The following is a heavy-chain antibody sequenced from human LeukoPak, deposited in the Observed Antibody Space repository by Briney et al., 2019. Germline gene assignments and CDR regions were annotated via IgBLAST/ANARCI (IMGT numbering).Heavy chain of an antibody. CDR3: ARGNYGDYPGWSVYFDY. Sequence: SETLSLTCTVSGGSISSSSYYWGWIRQPPGKGLEWIGSIYYSGSTYYNPSLKSRVTISVDTSKNQFSLKLSSVTAADTAVYYCARGNYGDYPGWSVYFDYWGQGTLVTVSS. D-gene: IGHD4-17*01. CDR2: IYYSGST. CDR1: GGSISSSSYY. J-gene: IGHJ4*02. V-gene: IGHV4-39*07.